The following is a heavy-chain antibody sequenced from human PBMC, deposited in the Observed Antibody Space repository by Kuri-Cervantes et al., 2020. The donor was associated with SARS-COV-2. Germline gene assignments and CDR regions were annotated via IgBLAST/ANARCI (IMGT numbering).Heavy chain of an antibody. Sequence: SVKVSCKASGGTFSSYAISWVRQAPGQGLEWMGGIIPFIGTSNPAQKFQGRVTITADESTSTAYMELSSLRSEDTAVYYCATCCSSTHERQNYVMSDYYGMDVWGQGTTVTVSS. D-gene: IGHD3-16*01. CDR1: GGTFSSYA. CDR2: IIPFIGTS. CDR3: ATCCSSTHERQNYVMSDYYGMDV. V-gene: IGHV1-69*13. J-gene: IGHJ6*02.